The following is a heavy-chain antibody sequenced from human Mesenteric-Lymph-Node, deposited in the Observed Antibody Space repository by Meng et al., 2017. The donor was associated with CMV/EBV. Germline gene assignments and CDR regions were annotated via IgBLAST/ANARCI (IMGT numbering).Heavy chain of an antibody. CDR2: IYHSGST. J-gene: IGHJ5*02. CDR1: GYSISSGYY. CDR3: ARITIFGVVIKYNWFDP. D-gene: IGHD3-3*01. V-gene: IGHV4-38-2*02. Sequence: SETLSLTCTVSGYSISSGYYWGWIRQPPGKGLEWIGSIYHSGSTYYDPSLKSRVTISVDTSKNQFSLKLSSVTAADTAVYYCARITIFGVVIKYNWFDPWGQGTLVTVSS.